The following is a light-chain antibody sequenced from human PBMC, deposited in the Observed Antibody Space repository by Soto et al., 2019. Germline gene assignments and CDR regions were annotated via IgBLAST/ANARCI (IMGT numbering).Light chain of an antibody. CDR1: QSVSGW. CDR2: AAS. CDR3: QQANSFSWT. J-gene: IGKJ1*01. Sequence: DIQMTQSPSTLSASLAETVTVTCLASQSVSGWLAWYQQKPGKAPKLLIYAASSLQSGVPSRFSGSGSGTDFTLTISSLQPEDFATYYCQQANSFSWTFGQGTKVDIK. V-gene: IGKV1-12*01.